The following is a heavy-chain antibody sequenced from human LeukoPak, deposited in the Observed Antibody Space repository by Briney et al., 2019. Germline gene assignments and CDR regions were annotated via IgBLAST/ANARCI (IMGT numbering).Heavy chain of an antibody. D-gene: IGHD3-10*01. J-gene: IGHJ5*02. CDR3: ARFGGATSSFLFDP. V-gene: IGHV4-4*09. Sequence: PSETLSLTCSVSGGSISIYYWSWIRQPPGKGLEWIGYIYSSGSTKYNPSLKSRVIISVDTSKNQFSLRLSSVNAADTAVYYCARFGGATSSFLFDPWGQGTLVTVSS. CDR2: IYSSGST. CDR1: GGSISIYY.